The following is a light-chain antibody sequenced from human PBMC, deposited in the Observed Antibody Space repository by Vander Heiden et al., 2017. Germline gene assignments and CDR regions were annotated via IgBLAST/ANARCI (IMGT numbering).Light chain of an antibody. CDR2: RNN. J-gene: IGLJ2*01. Sequence: QSVLTQPPSASGTPGQRVTISCSGSSSNIGSNYVYWYQQLPGTAPKLLIYRNNQRPSGVPERFSGSKSGTSASLAISGLRSEDEADYYCAAWDDSLSALVFGGGTKLTVL. CDR3: AAWDDSLSALV. CDR1: SSNIGSNY. V-gene: IGLV1-47*01.